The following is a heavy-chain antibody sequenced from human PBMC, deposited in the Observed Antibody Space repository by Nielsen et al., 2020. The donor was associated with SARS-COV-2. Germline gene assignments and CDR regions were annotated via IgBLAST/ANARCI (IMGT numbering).Heavy chain of an antibody. CDR1: GGSISSYY. V-gene: IGHV4-59*13. D-gene: IGHD5-12*01. Sequence: SETPSLTCTVSGGSISSYYWSWIRQPPGKGLEWIGYIYYSGSTNYNPSLKSRVTISVDTSKNQFSLKLSSVTAADTAVYYCARDDPWVDWGQGTLVTVSS. J-gene: IGHJ4*02. CDR3: ARDDPWVD. CDR2: IYYSGST.